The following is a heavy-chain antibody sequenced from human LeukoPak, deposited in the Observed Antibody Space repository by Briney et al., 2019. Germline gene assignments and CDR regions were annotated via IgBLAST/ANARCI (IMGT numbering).Heavy chain of an antibody. V-gene: IGHV3-48*04. CDR2: ISSSGSTI. CDR3: AELGITMIGGV. D-gene: IGHD3-10*02. Sequence: GGSLRLSCTVSGFTFSGYSMNWVRQAPGKGLEWVSYISSSGSTIYYADSAKGRFTISRDNAKNSLYLQMNSLRAEDTAVYYCAELGITMIGGVWGKGTTVTISS. J-gene: IGHJ6*04. CDR1: GFTFSGYS.